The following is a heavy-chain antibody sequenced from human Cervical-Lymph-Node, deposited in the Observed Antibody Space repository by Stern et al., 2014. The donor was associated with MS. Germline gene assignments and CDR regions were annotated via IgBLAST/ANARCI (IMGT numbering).Heavy chain of an antibody. Sequence: QVQLVQSGAEVKKPGASVKVSCKASGYTFTSYYMHWVRQAPGQGLEWMGIINPSGGSTSYAQKFQGRVTMTRDTSTSTVYMELSSLRSEDTAVYYCATLDSGSYYDGYYFDYWGQGTLVTVSS. J-gene: IGHJ4*02. CDR3: ATLDSGSYYDGYYFDY. D-gene: IGHD1-26*01. CDR2: INPSGGST. V-gene: IGHV1-46*01. CDR1: GYTFTSYY.